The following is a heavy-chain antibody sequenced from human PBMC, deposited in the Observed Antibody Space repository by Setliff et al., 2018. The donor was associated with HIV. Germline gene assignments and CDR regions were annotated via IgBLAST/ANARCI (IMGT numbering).Heavy chain of an antibody. D-gene: IGHD3-22*01. CDR2: INPSGGST. Sequence: ASVKVSCKASGYTFTNSYIHWVRQAPGQGLEWMGEINPSGGSTTYAEKFQGRATLTRDTSTSTVYMELSSVRFDDTAVYYCAREERYYDGKGALDYWGQGTLVTVSS. CDR1: GYTFTNSY. CDR3: AREERYYDGKGALDY. J-gene: IGHJ4*02. V-gene: IGHV1-46*01.